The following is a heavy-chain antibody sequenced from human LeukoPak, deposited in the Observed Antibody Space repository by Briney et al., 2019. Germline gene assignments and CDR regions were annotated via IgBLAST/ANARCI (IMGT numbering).Heavy chain of an antibody. D-gene: IGHD1-26*01. CDR3: ARSKIDGSYRP. V-gene: IGHV1-3*01. Sequence: ASVTVSCKASGYTFTSYAMHWVRQAPGQRLEWMGWINAGNGNTKYSQKFQGRVTITRDTSASAAYMELSSLRSEDTAVYYCARSKIDGSYRPWGQGTLVTVSS. CDR1: GYTFTSYA. CDR2: INAGNGNT. J-gene: IGHJ5*02.